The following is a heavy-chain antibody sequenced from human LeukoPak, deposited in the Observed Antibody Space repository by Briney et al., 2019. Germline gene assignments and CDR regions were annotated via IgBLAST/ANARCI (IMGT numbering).Heavy chain of an antibody. J-gene: IGHJ4*02. Sequence: GRSLRLSCAASGFTFSSYAMHWVRQAPGKGLEWVAVISYDGSNKYYADSVKGRFTISRDNAKNSLYLQMNSLRAEDTAVYFCARATYYYDSRGYSPFDYWGQGTLVTVSS. CDR2: ISYDGSNK. D-gene: IGHD3-22*01. V-gene: IGHV3-30-3*01. CDR3: ARATYYYDSRGYSPFDY. CDR1: GFTFSSYA.